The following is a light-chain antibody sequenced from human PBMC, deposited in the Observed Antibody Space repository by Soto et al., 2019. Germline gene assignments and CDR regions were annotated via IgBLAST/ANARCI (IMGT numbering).Light chain of an antibody. J-gene: IGKJ1*01. Sequence: EIVLTQSPGTLSLSPGERATLSCRASQSISNNYLAWYQQRPGQAPRLLIYGVSSRATGIADRFTGSGSGTDFTLTISRLEPEDLAMDYCQQSTALDQVTSVET. CDR2: GVS. V-gene: IGKV3-20*01. CDR1: QSISNNY. CDR3: QQSTA.